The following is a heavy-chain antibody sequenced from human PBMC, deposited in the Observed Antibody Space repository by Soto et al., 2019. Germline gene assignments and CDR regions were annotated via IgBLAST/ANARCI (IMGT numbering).Heavy chain of an antibody. V-gene: IGHV4-31*03. J-gene: IGHJ4*02. Sequence: QVQLQESGPGLVKPSQTLSLTCTVSGGSISSGGYYWSWIRQHPGKGLEWIGYIYYTGSTYYNPSLKSRVTTSVDTSKNQFSLKLSSVTAADTAVYYCARAGLWFGELIQYYFDYWGQGTLVTVSS. CDR2: IYYTGST. CDR3: ARAGLWFGELIQYYFDY. D-gene: IGHD3-10*01. CDR1: GGSISSGGYY.